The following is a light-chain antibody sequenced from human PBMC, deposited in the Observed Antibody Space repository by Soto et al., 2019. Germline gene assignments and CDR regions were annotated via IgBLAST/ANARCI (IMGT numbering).Light chain of an antibody. CDR1: SSDVGGYNY. J-gene: IGLJ1*01. CDR3: SSYTSSYTYV. CDR2: DVT. V-gene: IGLV2-14*01. Sequence: QSVLTQPASVSGSPGQSITISCTGTSSDVGGYNYVSWYQQHPGKAPKLMIYDVTNRPSGVSNRFSGSKSGNTASLTISGLQDEDEADYYCSSYTSSYTYVFGTGTKVTVL.